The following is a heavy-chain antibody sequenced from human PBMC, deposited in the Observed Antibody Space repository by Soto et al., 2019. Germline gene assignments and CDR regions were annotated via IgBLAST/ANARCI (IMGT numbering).Heavy chain of an antibody. D-gene: IGHD3-22*01. CDR1: GGTFSSYA. J-gene: IGHJ2*01. V-gene: IGHV1-69*01. Sequence: QVQLVQSGAEVKKPGSSVKVTCKASGGTFSSYAISWVRQAPGQGLEWMGGIIPIFGTANYAQKFQGRVTITADESTSTAYMELSSLRSEDTAVYYCARAPYYDSSGYPLYWYFDLWGRGTLVTVSS. CDR2: IIPIFGTA. CDR3: ARAPYYDSSGYPLYWYFDL.